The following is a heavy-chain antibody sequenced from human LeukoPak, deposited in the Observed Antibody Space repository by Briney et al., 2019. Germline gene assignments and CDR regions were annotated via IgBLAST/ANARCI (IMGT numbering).Heavy chain of an antibody. CDR2: ISGSGGST. D-gene: IGHD6-19*01. J-gene: IGHJ4*02. Sequence: GGSLRLSCAASGFTFSSYAMSWVRQAPGKGLEWVSAISGSGGSTYYADPVKGRFTISRDNSKNTLYLQMNSLRAEDTAVYYCAKDRSGSGWPEFDYWGQGTLVTVSS. CDR3: AKDRSGSGWPEFDY. V-gene: IGHV3-23*01. CDR1: GFTFSSYA.